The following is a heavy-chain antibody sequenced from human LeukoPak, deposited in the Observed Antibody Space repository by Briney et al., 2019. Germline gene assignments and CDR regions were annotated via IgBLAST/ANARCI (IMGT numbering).Heavy chain of an antibody. J-gene: IGHJ6*03. V-gene: IGHV3-30*04. Sequence: PGGSLRLSCAASGFTFSSYAMHWVRQAPGKGLEWVAVISYDGSNKYYADSVKGRFTISRDNSKNTLYLQMNSLRAEDTAVYYCASGYGDGPYYYYYYMDVWGKGTTVTVSS. D-gene: IGHD4-17*01. CDR3: ASGYGDGPYYYYYYMDV. CDR2: ISYDGSNK. CDR1: GFTFSSYA.